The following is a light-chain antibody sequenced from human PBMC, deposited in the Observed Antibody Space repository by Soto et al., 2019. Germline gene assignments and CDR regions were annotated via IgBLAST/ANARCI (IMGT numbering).Light chain of an antibody. V-gene: IGKV3-15*01. CDR2: GAS. CDR3: QQYYYRPPYT. J-gene: IGKJ2*01. Sequence: EIVMTQSPATLAASPGERVTLSCRASQTVSTNLAWYQQKRSQAPRLLIYGASTRATDFPARFSGSGSGTEFTLTISSLQSEDFGVYYCQQYYYRPPYTFGQGTKLEIK. CDR1: QTVSTN.